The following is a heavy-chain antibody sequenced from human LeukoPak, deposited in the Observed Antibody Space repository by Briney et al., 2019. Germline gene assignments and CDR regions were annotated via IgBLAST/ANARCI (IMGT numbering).Heavy chain of an antibody. CDR3: ASGELGRSDF. D-gene: IGHD1-1*01. V-gene: IGHV3-11*01. Sequence: PGGSLRLSCTASGFIFSDNYMTWIRQAPGKGLEWLSYIDSRGRTKHYAESVKGRFTISRDNARSSVYLEMNDLRVDDTAVYYCASGELGRSDFWGQGTLVIVS. J-gene: IGHJ4*02. CDR1: GFIFSDNY. CDR2: IDSRGRTK.